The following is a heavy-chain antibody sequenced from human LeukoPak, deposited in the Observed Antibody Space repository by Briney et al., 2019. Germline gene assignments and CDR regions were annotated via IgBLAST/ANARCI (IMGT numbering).Heavy chain of an antibody. CDR2: IYYSGST. CDR1: GGSVSSVSYY. CDR3: ARDQPTFYYYYYGMDV. Sequence: PSETLSLTCTVSGGSVSSVSYYWSWIRQPPGKGLEWIGYIYYSGSTNYNPSLKRRVTISVDTSKNQFSLKLSSVTAADTAVYYCARDQPTFYYYYYGMDVWGQGTTVTVSS. V-gene: IGHV4-61*01. J-gene: IGHJ6*02.